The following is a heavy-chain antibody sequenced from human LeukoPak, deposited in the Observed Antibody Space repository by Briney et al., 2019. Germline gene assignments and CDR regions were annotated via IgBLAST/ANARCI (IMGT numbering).Heavy chain of an antibody. CDR3: ARRRSGSYERWDY. CDR2: MNPNSGNT. CDR1: GYTFTNYD. J-gene: IGHJ4*02. D-gene: IGHD3-10*01. Sequence: GASVKVSCKASGYTFTNYDINWVRQATGQGLEWMGWMNPNSGNTGYAQKFQGRVTMTRNTSISTAYMELSSLRSEDTAMYYCARRRSGSYERWDYWGQGTLVTVSS. V-gene: IGHV1-8*01.